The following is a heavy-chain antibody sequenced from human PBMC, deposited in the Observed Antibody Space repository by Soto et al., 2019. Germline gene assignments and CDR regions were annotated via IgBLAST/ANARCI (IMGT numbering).Heavy chain of an antibody. D-gene: IGHD5-12*01. CDR2: ISSSGSTI. V-gene: IGHV3-11*01. CDR1: GFTFSDYY. CDR3: ARDLGRWLQSFHYGMDV. Sequence: GSLRLSCAASGFTFSDYYMSWIRQAPGKGLEWVSYISSSGSTIYYADSVKGRFTISRDNAKNSLYLQMNSLRAEDTAVYYCARDLGRWLQSFHYGMDVWGQGTTVTVSS. J-gene: IGHJ6*02.